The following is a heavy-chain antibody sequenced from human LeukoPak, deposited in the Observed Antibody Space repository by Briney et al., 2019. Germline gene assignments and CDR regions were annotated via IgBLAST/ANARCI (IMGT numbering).Heavy chain of an antibody. CDR3: AKAVGATTDFDY. V-gene: IGHV3-23*01. D-gene: IGHD1-26*01. J-gene: IGHJ4*02. CDR1: RFIFSDYA. Sequence: GGSLRLSCAASRFIFSDYAMSWVRQAPGKGLEWVSSISGSGGDTYYAGSVKGRFTISRDNSENTLYLQMNNLRAEDTAVYYCAKAVGATTDFDYWGQGTPVTVSS. CDR2: ISGSGGDT.